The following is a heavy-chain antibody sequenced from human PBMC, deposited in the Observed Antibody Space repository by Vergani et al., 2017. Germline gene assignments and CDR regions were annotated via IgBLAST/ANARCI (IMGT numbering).Heavy chain of an antibody. D-gene: IGHD1-14*01. CDR3: ARDLRLLYNRFDP. J-gene: IGHJ5*02. CDR2: TWYDGNNK. V-gene: IGHV3-33*01. CDR1: GFTFNQYG. Sequence: QVQLVESGGGVVQLGRSLRLSCAASGFTFNQYGMHWVRQAPGKGLEWVAVTWYDGNNKQYADSVKGRFTISRDNSKRTMYLQMNSLRDEDTGVYYCARDLRLLYNRFDPWGKGTLVTVSS.